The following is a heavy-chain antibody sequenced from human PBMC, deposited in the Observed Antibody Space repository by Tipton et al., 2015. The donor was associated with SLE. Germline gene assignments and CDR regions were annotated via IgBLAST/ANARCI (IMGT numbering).Heavy chain of an antibody. CDR2: ISGGGGST. CDR3: AKDRYCGGGTCFASYFDL. CDR1: GFTFRTYA. D-gene: IGHD2-21*01. J-gene: IGHJ4*02. Sequence: SLRLSCAASGFTFRTYAMAWVRQSPGKGLEWVSLISGGGGSTHYADSVRGRFTISRDNSKKTLSLQLNTLRTDDTAIYYCAKDRYCGGGTCFASYFDLWGQGTPVTVSS. V-gene: IGHV3-23*01.